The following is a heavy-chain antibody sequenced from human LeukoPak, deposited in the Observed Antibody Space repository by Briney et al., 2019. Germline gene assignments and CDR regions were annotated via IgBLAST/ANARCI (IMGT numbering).Heavy chain of an antibody. J-gene: IGHJ4*02. CDR1: RFTFSSYG. V-gene: IGHV3-23*01. CDR3: AKGFIVAVAATFDY. CDR2: ISNSGGST. Sequence: SGGSLRLSCAASRFTFSSYGMSWVRQAPGKGLEWVSAISNSGGSTYYADSVKGRFTISRDNSKNTLYLQMNSLRAEDTAVYHCAKGFIVAVAATFDYWGQGTLVTVSS. D-gene: IGHD6-19*01.